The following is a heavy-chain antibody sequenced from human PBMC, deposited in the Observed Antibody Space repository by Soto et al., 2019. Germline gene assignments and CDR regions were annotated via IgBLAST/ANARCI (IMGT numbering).Heavy chain of an antibody. J-gene: IGHJ4*02. CDR3: VRWDGDGYNFDY. D-gene: IGHD5-12*01. CDR2: IYYSGST. V-gene: IGHV4-59*01. Sequence: SETLSLTCTVSGGSISSYYWSWIRQPPGKGLEWIGYIYYSGSTNYNPSLKSRVTISVDTSKNQFSLKLSSVTAADTAVYYCVRWDGDGYNFDYWGQGTLVTVSS. CDR1: GGSISSYY.